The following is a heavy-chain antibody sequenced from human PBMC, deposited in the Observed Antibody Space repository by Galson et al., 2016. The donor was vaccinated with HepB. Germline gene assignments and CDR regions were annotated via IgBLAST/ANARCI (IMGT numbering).Heavy chain of an antibody. CDR1: GFTFSTYS. CDR2: ISSRSSTA. CDR3: ARDGGRGYTYGYFDY. D-gene: IGHD5-18*01. Sequence: SLRLSCAASGFTFSTYSMNWVRQAPGKGLEWVSYISSRSSTAYYADSLKGRFTIARDNAKNSLYLQMNSLRDEDTAVFYCARDGGRGYTYGYFDYWGRGTLVTVSS. V-gene: IGHV3-48*02. J-gene: IGHJ4*02.